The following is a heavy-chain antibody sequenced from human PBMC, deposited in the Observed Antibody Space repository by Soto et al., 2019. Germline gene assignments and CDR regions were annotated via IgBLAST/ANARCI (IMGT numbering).Heavy chain of an antibody. D-gene: IGHD1-1*01. CDR2: ITWNSGSK. CDR1: GFTFDDYA. Sequence: EVQLVESGGGLVQPGRSLRLSCAASGFTFDDYAMHWVRQPPGKGLEWVSGITWNSGSKDYADSVKGRFTISRDNRKNSLYLQMNSLRGEDTALYYCTTTSPNDDSRGVAYWGQGTLVTVSS. CDR3: TTTSPNDDSRGVAY. J-gene: IGHJ4*02. V-gene: IGHV3-9*01.